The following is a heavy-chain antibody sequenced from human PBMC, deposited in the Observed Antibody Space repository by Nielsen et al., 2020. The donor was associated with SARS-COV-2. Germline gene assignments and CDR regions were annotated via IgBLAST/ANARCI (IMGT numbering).Heavy chain of an antibody. Sequence: SETLSLTCTVSGGSISSYYWSWIRQPPGKGLEWIGYIYYSGSTNYNPSLKSRVTISVDTSKNQFSLKLSSVTAADTAVYYCASQHFDYYYGMDVWGQGTTVTVSS. CDR3: ASQHFDYYYGMDV. J-gene: IGHJ6*02. CDR1: GGSISSYY. V-gene: IGHV4-59*13. D-gene: IGHD3-3*02. CDR2: IYYSGST.